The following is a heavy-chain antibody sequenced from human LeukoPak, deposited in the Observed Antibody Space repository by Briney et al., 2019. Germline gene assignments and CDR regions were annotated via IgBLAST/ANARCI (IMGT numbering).Heavy chain of an antibody. V-gene: IGHV3-21*01. CDR1: GFTFSSYS. Sequence: NPGGSLRLSCAASGFTFSSYSMNWVRQAPGKGLEWVSSISSSSSYIYYADSVKGRFTISRDNAKNSLYLQMNSLRAEDTAVYYCARLTSCVDTAMAGYWGQGTLVTVSS. CDR2: ISSSSSYI. J-gene: IGHJ4*02. CDR3: ARLTSCVDTAMAGY. D-gene: IGHD5-18*01.